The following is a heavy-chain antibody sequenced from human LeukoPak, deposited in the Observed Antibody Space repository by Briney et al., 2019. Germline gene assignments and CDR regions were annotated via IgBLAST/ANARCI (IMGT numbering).Heavy chain of an antibody. CDR2: MNPNSGNT. V-gene: IGHV1-8*01. Sequence: ASVKVSCKASGYTFTSYDINWVRQATGQGLEWMGWMNPNSGNTGYAQKFQGRVTMTRNTSISTAYMELSSLRSDDTAVYYCGRDRAGYCSSRSCSQGGFDFWGQGTMVTVSS. CDR1: GYTFTSYD. CDR3: GRDRAGYCSSRSCSQGGFDF. J-gene: IGHJ3*01. D-gene: IGHD2-2*01.